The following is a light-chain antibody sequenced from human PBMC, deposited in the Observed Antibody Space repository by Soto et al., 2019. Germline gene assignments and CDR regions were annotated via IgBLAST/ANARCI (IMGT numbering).Light chain of an antibody. CDR1: QSLVYSDGNTY. V-gene: IGKV2-30*01. J-gene: IGKJ2*01. Sequence: DAVMTQSPLSLPVTLGQPASISSRSSQSLVYSDGNTYLNWFQQRPGQSPRRLIDKVSNRDSGVPDRVSGGLSGTDFTMKISRVEAEVVGVYYRQYGSHSYTFGQGTKLEIK. CDR3: QYGSHSYT. CDR2: KVS.